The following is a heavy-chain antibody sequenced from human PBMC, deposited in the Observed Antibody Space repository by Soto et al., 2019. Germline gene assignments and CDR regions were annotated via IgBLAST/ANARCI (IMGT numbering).Heavy chain of an antibody. CDR2: IWYVASGGNT. CDR3: GRDPYGARRYYLAL. J-gene: IGHJ4*02. CDR1: GFTFSNYG. Sequence: QVQMVESGGGVVQPGRSLRLSCAASGFTFSNYGMHWVRQAPGKGLEWVAVIWYVASGGNTYYADSVKGRFAISRDDSKYTLYFEMNNLRAEDTAVYYRGRDPYGARRYYLALLGQGTLVTVSS. D-gene: IGHD3-10*01. V-gene: IGHV3-33*01.